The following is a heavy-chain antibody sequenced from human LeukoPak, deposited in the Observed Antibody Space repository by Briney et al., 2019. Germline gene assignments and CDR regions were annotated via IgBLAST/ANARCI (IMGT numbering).Heavy chain of an antibody. J-gene: IGHJ4*02. V-gene: IGHV4-59*01. CDR3: ARSSSGYYFDY. CDR2: IYYSGST. Sequence: SETLSLTCTVSGGSISSYYWSWIRQPPGKGLEWIGYIYYSGSTNYNPSLKSRVTISVDTSKNQFSLKLGSVTAADTAVYYCARSSSGYYFDYWGQGTLVTVFS. D-gene: IGHD3-22*01. CDR1: GGSISSYY.